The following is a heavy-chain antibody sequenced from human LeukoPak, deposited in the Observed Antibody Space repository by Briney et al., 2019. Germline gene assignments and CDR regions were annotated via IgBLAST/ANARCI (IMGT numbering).Heavy chain of an antibody. Sequence: ASVKVSCKASGYSFTNYYMHWVRQAPGQGLEWMGIINPSDGGTSYAQRLQGRVTMTRDTATSTVYMDLRSLTSEDTAVDYCVREGQTTYYFDYWGQGTLVTVSS. CDR1: GYSFTNYY. V-gene: IGHV1-46*04. CDR3: VREGQTTYYFDY. CDR2: INPSDGGT. J-gene: IGHJ4*02. D-gene: IGHD1-14*01.